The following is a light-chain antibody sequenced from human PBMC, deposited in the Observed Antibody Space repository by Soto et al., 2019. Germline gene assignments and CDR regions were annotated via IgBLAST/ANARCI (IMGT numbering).Light chain of an antibody. CDR2: GAS. CDR1: QTVTSNY. J-gene: IGKJ2*01. CDR3: QQYGSTPYT. Sequence: EVVMTQSPAILSVSPGERATLSCGASQTVTSNYLAWYQQKPGQAPRLLIFGASIRVTGIPDRFIGSGSGTDFTLSISRLEPEDFAIYYCQQYGSTPYTFGQGTQLE. V-gene: IGKV3-20*01.